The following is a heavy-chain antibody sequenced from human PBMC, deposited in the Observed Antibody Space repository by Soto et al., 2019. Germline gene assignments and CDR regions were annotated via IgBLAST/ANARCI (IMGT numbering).Heavy chain of an antibody. V-gene: IGHV3-23*01. J-gene: IGHJ4*02. CDR1: GFTFGSYA. Sequence: XXSLRLSCAASGFTFGSYAMGWVRQAPGKGLEWVSAISGSGGSTYYADSVKGRFTISRDNSKNTLYLQMNSLRAEDKAVYYCAKAFDYGKPGTNGIFDYWGQGTLVTVSS. CDR3: AKAFDYGKPGTNGIFDY. D-gene: IGHD1-1*01. CDR2: ISGSGGST.